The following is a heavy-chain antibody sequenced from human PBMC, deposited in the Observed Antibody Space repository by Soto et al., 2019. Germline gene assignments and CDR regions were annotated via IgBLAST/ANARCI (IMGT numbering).Heavy chain of an antibody. CDR1: GFSLSTSGVG. V-gene: IGHV2-5*02. J-gene: IGHJ4*02. D-gene: IGHD3-16*01. CDR3: AHKKGRYPLMIPPDDSRRYYFDY. Sequence: SGPTLVKPTQTLTLTCTFSGFSLSTSGVGVGWIRQPPGKALEWLALIYWDDDKRYSPSLKSRLTITKDTSKNQVVLTMTNMDPVDTATYYCAHKKGRYPLMIPPDDSRRYYFDYWGQGTLVTVSS. CDR2: IYWDDDK.